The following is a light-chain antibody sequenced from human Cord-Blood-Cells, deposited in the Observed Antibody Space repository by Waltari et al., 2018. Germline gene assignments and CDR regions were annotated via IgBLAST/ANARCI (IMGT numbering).Light chain of an antibody. CDR1: QSVSSSY. CDR2: GDS. V-gene: IGKV3-20*01. CDR3: QQYGSSPLIT. Sequence: EIVLTQSPGTLSLSPGERATLSCRASQSVSSSYLAWYQQKPGQAPRLLIYGDSSRATSIPDRFSGSGSRTDFTRTISRLEPEDFAVYYCQQYGSSPLITFGPGTKVDIK. J-gene: IGKJ3*01.